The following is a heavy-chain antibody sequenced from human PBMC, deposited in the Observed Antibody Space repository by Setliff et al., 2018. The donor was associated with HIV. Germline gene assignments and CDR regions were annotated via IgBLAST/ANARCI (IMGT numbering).Heavy chain of an antibody. V-gene: IGHV3-48*03. D-gene: IGHD2-2*01. CDR3: TAGHYAPNP. Sequence: PGGSLRLSCTASGFSLSTHDMNWVRQAPGKGLEWISYITSDSSVKYYADSVKGRFTISRDNAGRSLYLQMNSLKVEDTAVYYCTAGHYAPNPWGQGTPVTVSS. CDR1: GFSLSTHD. J-gene: IGHJ5*01. CDR2: ITSDSSVK.